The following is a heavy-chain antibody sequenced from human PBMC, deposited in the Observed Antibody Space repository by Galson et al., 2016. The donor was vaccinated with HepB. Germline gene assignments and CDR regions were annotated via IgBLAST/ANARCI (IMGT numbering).Heavy chain of an antibody. J-gene: IGHJ6*03. Sequence: SLRLSCAASGFTFSSYGMHWVRQAPGKGLEWVAGIWFNGSNKNYVDSVKGRFTISRDNFKNTLYLQMNSLRVEDTAVYYCARGGYGAYYYMDVWGEGTTVIVSS. V-gene: IGHV3-33*01. CDR2: IWFNGSNK. CDR3: ARGGYGAYYYMDV. D-gene: IGHD5-12*01. CDR1: GFTFSSYG.